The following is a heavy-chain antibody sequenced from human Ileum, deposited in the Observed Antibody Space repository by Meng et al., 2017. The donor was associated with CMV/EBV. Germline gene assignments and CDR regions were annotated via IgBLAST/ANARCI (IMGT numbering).Heavy chain of an antibody. D-gene: IGHD1-1*01. CDR2: IRYDAST. CDR3: ARACRQLSNCYLDS. J-gene: IGHJ4*02. V-gene: IGHV3-53*01. Sequence: GESLKISCAASGFSVTTNYMTWVRQALGKGLEWVSFIRYDASTSYTASVQGRFTISRDNSKNTVYLQMNSLRAEDTALYFCARACRQLSNCYLDSWGQGTQVTVSS. CDR1: GFSVTTNY.